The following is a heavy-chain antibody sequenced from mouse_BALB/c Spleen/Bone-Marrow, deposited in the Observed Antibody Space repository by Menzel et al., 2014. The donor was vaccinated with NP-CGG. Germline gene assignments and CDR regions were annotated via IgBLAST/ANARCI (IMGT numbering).Heavy chain of an antibody. Sequence: EVKLMESGGGLVQPGGSRKLSCAASGFTFSSFGMHWVRQAPEKGLEWVAYISSGSSTIYYADTVKGRFTISRDNPKNTLFLQMTSLRPEDTAMYYCARYYGNYSGYFDVWGAGTTVTVSS. CDR3: ARYYGNYSGYFDV. D-gene: IGHD2-1*01. CDR1: GFTFSSFG. CDR2: ISSGSSTI. J-gene: IGHJ1*01. V-gene: IGHV5-17*02.